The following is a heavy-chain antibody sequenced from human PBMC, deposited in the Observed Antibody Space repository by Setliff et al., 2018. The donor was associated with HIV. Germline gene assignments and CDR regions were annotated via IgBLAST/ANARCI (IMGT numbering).Heavy chain of an antibody. D-gene: IGHD4-17*01. CDR3: ARRVPTIPSGDLDY. V-gene: IGHV1-2*02. Sequence: ASVKVSCKASGYTFTDYYIHWVRQAPGQGLGRRGWINPNSSDTNYAQKFQGRVTMTRDTSISTAYMDLSRLRSDDTAVYYCARRVPTIPSGDLDYWGQGTLVTVSS. CDR2: INPNSSDT. J-gene: IGHJ4*02. CDR1: GYTFTDYY.